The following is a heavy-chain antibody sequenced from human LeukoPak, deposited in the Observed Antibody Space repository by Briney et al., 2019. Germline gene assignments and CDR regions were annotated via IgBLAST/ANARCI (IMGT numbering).Heavy chain of an antibody. J-gene: IGHJ4*02. CDR2: IKPDGSEI. V-gene: IGHV3-7*01. CDR3: ARDTLGEGEDANYAVYYFDY. Sequence: GGSLRLSCEASGFSFSRYWMSWVRQAPVRGLEWVANIKPDGSEIYYVDSVKGRFTISRDNAKNSLDLQMNSLRAEDTAVYYCARDTLGEGEDANYAVYYFDYWGQGTPVTVSS. D-gene: IGHD4/OR15-4a*01. CDR1: GFSFSRYW.